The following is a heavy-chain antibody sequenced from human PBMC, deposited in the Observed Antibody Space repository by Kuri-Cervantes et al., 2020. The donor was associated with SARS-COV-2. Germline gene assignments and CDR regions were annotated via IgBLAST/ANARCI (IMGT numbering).Heavy chain of an antibody. CDR3: ARVRIFGVPGFAFDI. CDR1: GGSISSSSYY. V-gene: IGHV4-61*05. J-gene: IGHJ3*02. Sequence: SETLSLTCTVSGGSISSSSYYWGWIRQPPGKGLEWIGYIYYSGSTNYNPSLKSRVTISVDTSKNQFSLKLSSVTAADTAVYYCARVRIFGVPGFAFDIWGQGTMVT. D-gene: IGHD3-3*01. CDR2: IYYSGST.